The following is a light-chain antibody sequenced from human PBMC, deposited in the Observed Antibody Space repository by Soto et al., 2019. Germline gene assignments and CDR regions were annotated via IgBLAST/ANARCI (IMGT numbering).Light chain of an antibody. J-gene: IGLJ3*02. CDR2: ENN. CDR1: SSNIGNNY. Sequence: QSVLTQPPSVSAAPGQKVTISCSGSSSNIGNNYVSWYQQRPGTAPKLLIYENNKRPSGIPDRFSGSKSGTSATLGITGLQNGDEADYYCGPWDSSLSAWVFGGGTKLTVL. CDR3: GPWDSSLSAWV. V-gene: IGLV1-51*02.